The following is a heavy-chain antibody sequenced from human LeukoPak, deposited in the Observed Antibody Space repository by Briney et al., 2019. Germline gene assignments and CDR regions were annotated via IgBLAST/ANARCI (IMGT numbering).Heavy chain of an antibody. Sequence: SETLSLTCTVSGGSISSYYWSWIRQPPGKGLEWIGYISYGGTTNYNPSLKSRVTISVDTSKNQFSLKLSSVTAADTAVYYCARHYSSSWSEFDPWGQGTLVTVSS. CDR2: ISYGGTT. V-gene: IGHV4-59*01. CDR1: GGSISSYY. J-gene: IGHJ5*02. CDR3: ARHYSSSWSEFDP. D-gene: IGHD6-13*01.